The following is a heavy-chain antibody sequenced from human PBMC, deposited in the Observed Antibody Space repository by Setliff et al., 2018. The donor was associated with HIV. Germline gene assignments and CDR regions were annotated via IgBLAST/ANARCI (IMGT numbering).Heavy chain of an antibody. CDR2: INTNTGNP. J-gene: IGHJ2*01. Sequence: AASVKVSCKASGYSFADYAMNWVRQAPRQGLEWMGYINTNTGNPTYAQGFTGRFVFSLDNSVTTAYLQITGLMTEDTAVYFCARGGTHYDFWSGYRLGYFDLWGRGTLVTVSS. CDR3: ARGGTHYDFWSGYRLGYFDL. CDR1: GYSFADYA. D-gene: IGHD3-3*01. V-gene: IGHV7-4-1*02.